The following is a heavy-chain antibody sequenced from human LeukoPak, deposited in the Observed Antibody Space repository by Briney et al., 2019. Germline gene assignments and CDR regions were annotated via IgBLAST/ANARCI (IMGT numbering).Heavy chain of an antibody. CDR3: ARSTRSTRWFDP. D-gene: IGHD2-2*01. V-gene: IGHV1-18*01. J-gene: IGHJ5*02. Sequence: ASVKVSCKASGYTFSSYGITWVRQAPGQGLEWMGWISTYNGNTNYAQKLQGRVTMPTDTSTTTAYMDLTSLRSDDTAVYYCARSTRSTRWFDPWGQGTLVTVSS. CDR1: GYTFSSYG. CDR2: ISTYNGNT.